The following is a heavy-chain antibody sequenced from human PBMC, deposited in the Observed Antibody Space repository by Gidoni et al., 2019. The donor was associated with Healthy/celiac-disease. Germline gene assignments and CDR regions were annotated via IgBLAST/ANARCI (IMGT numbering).Heavy chain of an antibody. J-gene: IGHJ4*02. V-gene: IGHV4-34*01. CDR3: ARGRYCSSTSCYRIRNRSNLGWHDFDY. Sequence: VYGGSFRGYYWSWSRQPPGKGLEWIGEINHSGSTNYNPSLKSRVNISVDKSKNQLSLKLSSVTAADTAVYYCARGRYCSSTSCYRIRNRSNLGWHDFDYWGQGTLVTVSS. CDR2: INHSGST. CDR1: GGSFRGYY. D-gene: IGHD2-2*01.